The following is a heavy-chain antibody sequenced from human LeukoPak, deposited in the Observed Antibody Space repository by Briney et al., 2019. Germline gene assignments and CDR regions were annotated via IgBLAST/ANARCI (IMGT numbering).Heavy chain of an antibody. CDR1: GFTFSSYA. Sequence: PGGSLTLSCAASGFTFSSYAMNWVRQAPGKGLEWVSGISNSGSRTFYADSVKGRFTISRDNAKNTLYLQMNSLRVDDTALYYCAKAPNYYDSSGYGDYFDYWGQGSLVTVSS. V-gene: IGHV3-23*01. CDR2: ISNSGSRT. D-gene: IGHD3-22*01. CDR3: AKAPNYYDSSGYGDYFDY. J-gene: IGHJ4*02.